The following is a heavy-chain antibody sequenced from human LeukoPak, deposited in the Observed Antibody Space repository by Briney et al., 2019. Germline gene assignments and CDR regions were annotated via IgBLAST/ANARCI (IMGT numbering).Heavy chain of an antibody. D-gene: IGHD2-2*01. CDR1: GYTFTSYG. V-gene: IGHV1-18*01. Sequence: GASVQVSCKASGYTFTSYGISWVRQAPGQGLEWMGWINAYNGNTNYAQKLQGRVTMTTDTSTSTAYMELRSLRCDDTAVYYCARRYSTSSYWYFDLWGRGTLVTVSS. CDR2: INAYNGNT. CDR3: ARRYSTSSYWYFDL. J-gene: IGHJ2*01.